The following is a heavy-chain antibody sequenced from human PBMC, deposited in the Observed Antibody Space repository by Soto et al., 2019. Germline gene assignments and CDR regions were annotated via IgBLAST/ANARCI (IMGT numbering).Heavy chain of an antibody. CDR3: ARPSIAAAGSQPNEHDY. J-gene: IGHJ4*02. D-gene: IGHD6-13*01. CDR2: IYYSGST. CDR1: GGSISSSSYY. Sequence: QLQLQESGPGLVKPSETLSLTCTVSGGSISSSSYYWGWIRQPPGKGLEWIGSIYYSGSTYYNPSLKGRVTISVDTSKNQFSLKLSSVTAADTAVYYCARPSIAAAGSQPNEHDYWGQGTLVTVSS. V-gene: IGHV4-39*01.